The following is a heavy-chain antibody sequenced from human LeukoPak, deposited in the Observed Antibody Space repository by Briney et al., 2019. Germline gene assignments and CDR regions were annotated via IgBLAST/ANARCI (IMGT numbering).Heavy chain of an antibody. CDR1: GFAFDSFA. V-gene: IGHV3-23*01. Sequence: GGSLRLSCAASGFAFDSFAMSWVRQAPGKGLEWVSAISGSGGSTNYADSVKGRFTISRDNSKNTLYLQMNSLRAEDTAVYYCAKDMYSSGWYYFDYWGQGTLVTVSS. CDR2: ISGSGGST. D-gene: IGHD6-19*01. J-gene: IGHJ4*02. CDR3: AKDMYSSGWYYFDY.